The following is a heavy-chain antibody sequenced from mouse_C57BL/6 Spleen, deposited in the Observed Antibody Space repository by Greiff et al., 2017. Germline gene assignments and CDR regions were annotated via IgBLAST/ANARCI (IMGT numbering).Heavy chain of an antibody. Sequence: VQLQQSGPELVKPGASVKISCKASGYTFTDYYMNWVKQSHGKSLEWIGDINPNNGGTSYNQKFKGKATLTVDKSSSTAYMELRSLTSEDSAVYYCASLITTVVADYWGQGTTLTVSS. CDR2: INPNNGGT. D-gene: IGHD1-1*01. V-gene: IGHV1-26*01. CDR1: GYTFTDYY. CDR3: ASLITTVVADY. J-gene: IGHJ2*01.